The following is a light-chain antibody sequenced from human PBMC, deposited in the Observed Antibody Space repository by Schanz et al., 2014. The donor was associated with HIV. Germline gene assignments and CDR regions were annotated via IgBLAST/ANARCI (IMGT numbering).Light chain of an antibody. J-gene: IGLJ3*02. V-gene: IGLV1-44*01. Sequence: QSVLTQPPSASGTPGQRVTISCSGSSSNIGSNTVNWYQQLPGMAPKLLIYSNDQRPSGVPDRFSGSKSGTSASLAISGLQSEDEADYHCAAWDDSLNGPMFGGGIKLTVL. CDR2: SND. CDR1: SSNIGSNT. CDR3: AAWDDSLNGPM.